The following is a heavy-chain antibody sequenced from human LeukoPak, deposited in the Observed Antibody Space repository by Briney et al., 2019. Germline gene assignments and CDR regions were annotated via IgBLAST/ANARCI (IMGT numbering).Heavy chain of an antibody. CDR1: GFTFSSYA. Sequence: GGSLRLSCAASGFTFSSYAMSWVRQAPGKGLEWVSAISASGNSTFHADSVKGRFTISRDNLKNVLYLQMNSLKVEDTALYYCARGLFLSGYLDAFDIWGQGTVVTVSS. D-gene: IGHD3-22*01. J-gene: IGHJ3*02. CDR3: ARGLFLSGYLDAFDI. V-gene: IGHV3-23*01. CDR2: ISASGNST.